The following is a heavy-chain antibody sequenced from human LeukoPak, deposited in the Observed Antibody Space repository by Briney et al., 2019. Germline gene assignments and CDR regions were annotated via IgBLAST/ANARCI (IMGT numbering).Heavy chain of an antibody. D-gene: IGHD4-23*01. Sequence: PGGSLRLSCAASGFTFSSYAMIWLPQAPGKGLEGVSAISCRGGSTSYANSVKGRSTISRDNSKNTMYLKMNSLRGEDTAVYYCAKDKDYGGITGKVYFDYWGQGTLVTVSS. J-gene: IGHJ4*02. CDR3: AKDKDYGGITGKVYFDY. V-gene: IGHV3-23*01. CDR2: ISCRGGST. CDR1: GFTFSSYA.